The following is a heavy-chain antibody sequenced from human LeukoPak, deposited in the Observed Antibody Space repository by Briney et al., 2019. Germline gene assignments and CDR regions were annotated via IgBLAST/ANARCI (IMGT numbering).Heavy chain of an antibody. CDR1: GYSFTTHW. J-gene: IGHJ4*02. V-gene: IGHV5-51*01. CDR2: IYPDDSDT. D-gene: IGHD1-26*01. CDR3: ASATGSYSYFDY. Sequence: KPGESLKISCKASGYSFTTHWIGRVRQVPGKGLEWMGIIYPDDSDTKYSPSFQGQVTISADKSISTAFLQWSSLKASDTAMYYCASATGSYSYFDYWGQGTLVTVSS.